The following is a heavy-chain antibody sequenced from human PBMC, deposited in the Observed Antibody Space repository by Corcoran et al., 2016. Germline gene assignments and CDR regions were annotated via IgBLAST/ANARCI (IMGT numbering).Heavy chain of an antibody. CDR2: IYYSGST. V-gene: IGHV4-59*01. D-gene: IGHD3-22*01. CDR3: AGASYYYDSSGYLDY. Sequence: QVQLQESGPGLVKPSETLSLTCTVSGGSISSYYWSWIRQPPGKGLDWIGYIYYSGSTNYNPSLKSRVTISVDTSKNQFSLKLSSVTAADTAVYYCAGASYYYDSSGYLDYWGQGTLVTVSS. CDR1: GGSISSYY. J-gene: IGHJ4*02.